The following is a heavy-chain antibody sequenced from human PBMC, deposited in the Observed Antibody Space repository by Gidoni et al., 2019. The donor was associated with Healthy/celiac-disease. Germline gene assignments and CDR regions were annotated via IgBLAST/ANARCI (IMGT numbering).Heavy chain of an antibody. V-gene: IGHV4-4*02. CDR2: IYHSGST. CDR3: ARRLRGGNFDY. CDR1: GGSISSSNW. Sequence: QVQLQASGPGLVKPSRTLSLTCAVSGGSISSSNWWSWVRQPPGKGLEWIGEIYHSGSTHYNPSLKRRVTISVDKSKNQFSLKLGSVTAADTAVYYCARRLRGGNFDYWGQGTLVTVSS. J-gene: IGHJ4*02.